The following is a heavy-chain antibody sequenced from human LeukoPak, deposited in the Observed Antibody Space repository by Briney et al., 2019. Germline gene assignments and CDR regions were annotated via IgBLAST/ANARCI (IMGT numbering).Heavy chain of an antibody. D-gene: IGHD3-22*01. V-gene: IGHV3-23*01. Sequence: GGSLRLACAASGFRFSSYAMSWVRQAPGKGLEWVSAISGSGVSTYYADSVKGRFTVSRDNSKNTLYLQMNSLRAEDTAVYYCARDSEDYYDSSGPLAPNYWGQGTLVTVSS. J-gene: IGHJ4*02. CDR1: GFRFSSYA. CDR3: ARDSEDYYDSSGPLAPNY. CDR2: ISGSGVST.